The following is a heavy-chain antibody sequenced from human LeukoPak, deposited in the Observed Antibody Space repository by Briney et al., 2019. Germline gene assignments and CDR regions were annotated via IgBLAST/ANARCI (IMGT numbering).Heavy chain of an antibody. CDR2: INANTGNP. D-gene: IGHD6-19*01. CDR1: GYIFTSHA. Sequence: ASVKVSCKASGYIFTSHAINWVRQAPGQGLEWLGWINANTGNPTYAQDFTGRFVFSLDTSVSTAYLQISSLKAEDTAVYYCARDKGIAVAGTNYYYGMDVWGQGTTVTVSS. CDR3: ARDKGIAVAGTNYYYGMDV. J-gene: IGHJ6*02. V-gene: IGHV7-4-1*02.